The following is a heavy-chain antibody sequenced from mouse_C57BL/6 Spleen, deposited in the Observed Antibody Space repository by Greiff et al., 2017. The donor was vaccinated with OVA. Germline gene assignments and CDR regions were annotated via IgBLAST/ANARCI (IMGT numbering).Heavy chain of an antibody. CDR2: IDPSGSET. V-gene: IGHV1-52*01. CDR3: ARGGMVTSHHLDY. CDR1: GYTFTSYW. D-gene: IGHD2-2*01. Sequence: QVQLQQPGAELVRPGSSVKLSCKASGYTFTSYWMHWVKQRPIQGLEWIGNIDPSGSETHYNQKFKDKATLTVDKSSSTAYMQLSSLTSEDSAVYCGARGGMVTSHHLDYWGQGTAVTVSA. J-gene: IGHJ2*01.